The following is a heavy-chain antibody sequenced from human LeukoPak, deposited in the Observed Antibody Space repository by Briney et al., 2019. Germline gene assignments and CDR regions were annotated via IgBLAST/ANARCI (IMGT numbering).Heavy chain of an antibody. D-gene: IGHD3-3*01. Sequence: PSQTLSLTCTVSGGSISSGSYYWSWIRQPAGKGLEWIGRIYTSGSTNYNPSLKSRVTMSVDTSKNQFSLKLSSVTAADTAVYYCARGLTGYYHPPDYWGQGTLVTVSS. CDR1: GGSISSGSYY. CDR3: ARGLTGYYHPPDY. J-gene: IGHJ4*02. CDR2: IYTSGST. V-gene: IGHV4-61*02.